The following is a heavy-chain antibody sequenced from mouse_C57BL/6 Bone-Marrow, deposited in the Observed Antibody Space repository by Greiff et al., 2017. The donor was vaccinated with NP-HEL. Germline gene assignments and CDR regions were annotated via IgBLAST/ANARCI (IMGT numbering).Heavy chain of an antibody. V-gene: IGHV5-9*01. CDR2: ISGGGGNT. CDR1: GFTFSSYT. D-gene: IGHD2-12*01. J-gene: IGHJ3*01. Sequence: EVKVEESGGGLVKPGGSLKLSCAASGFTFSSYTMSWVRQTPEKRLEWVATISGGGGNTYYPDSVKGRFTISRDNAKNTLYLQMSSLRSEDTALYYCAREGYSPSFAYWGQGTLVTVSA. CDR3: AREGYSPSFAY.